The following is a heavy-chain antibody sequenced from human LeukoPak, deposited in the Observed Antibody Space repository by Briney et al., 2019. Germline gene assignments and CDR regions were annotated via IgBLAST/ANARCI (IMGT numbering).Heavy chain of an antibody. J-gene: IGHJ4*02. CDR3: ARGEYYDFWSGYY. V-gene: IGHV1-2*02. Sequence: ASAKVSCKASGYTFTGYYMHWVRQAPGQGLEWMGWINPNSGGTNYAQKFQGRVTMTRDTSISTAYMELSRLRSDDTAVYYCARGEYYDFWSGYYWGQGTLVTVSS. CDR2: INPNSGGT. CDR1: GYTFTGYY. D-gene: IGHD3-3*01.